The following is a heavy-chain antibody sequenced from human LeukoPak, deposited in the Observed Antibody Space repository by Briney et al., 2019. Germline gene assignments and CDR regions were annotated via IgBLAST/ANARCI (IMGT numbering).Heavy chain of an antibody. V-gene: IGHV4-59*01. CDR2: IYYSGST. CDR1: GGSISRYY. Sequence: SETLSLTCTVSGGSISRYYWSWIRQPPGKGLEWIGYIYYSGSTNYNPSLKSRVTISVDTSKNQFSLKLSSVTAADTAVYYCARGSDTAMVTLDYWGQGTLVTVSS. CDR3: ARGSDTAMVTLDY. D-gene: IGHD5-18*01. J-gene: IGHJ4*02.